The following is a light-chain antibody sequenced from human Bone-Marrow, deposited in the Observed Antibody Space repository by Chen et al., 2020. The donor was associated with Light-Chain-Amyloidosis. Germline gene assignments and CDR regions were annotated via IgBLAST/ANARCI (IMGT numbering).Light chain of an antibody. J-gene: IGLJ3*02. V-gene: IGLV1-40*01. CDR2: GND. CDR1: SSNIGAGYD. Sequence: QSVLTQPPSVSGAPGQRVTISCTGTSSNIGAGYDVHWYQQLPGTAPKLLIYGNDNRPSGVPDRFSASKSGTSASLAITGLHAEDEADYYGQSYDTTLSGSVFGGGTKLTVL. CDR3: QSYDTTLSGSV.